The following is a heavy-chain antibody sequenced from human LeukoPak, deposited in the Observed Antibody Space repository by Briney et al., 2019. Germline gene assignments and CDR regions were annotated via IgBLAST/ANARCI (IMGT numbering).Heavy chain of an antibody. J-gene: IGHJ5*02. CDR2: IYYSGST. CDR1: GGSFSGYY. Sequence: ASETLSLTCAVYGGSFSGYYWGWIRQPPGKGLEWIGSIYYSGSTYYNPSLKSRVTISVDTSKNQFSLKLSSVTAADTAVYYCARVRDDSSGYYYVHSWFDPWGQGTLVTVSS. V-gene: IGHV4-34*01. D-gene: IGHD3-22*01. CDR3: ARVRDDSSGYYYVHSWFDP.